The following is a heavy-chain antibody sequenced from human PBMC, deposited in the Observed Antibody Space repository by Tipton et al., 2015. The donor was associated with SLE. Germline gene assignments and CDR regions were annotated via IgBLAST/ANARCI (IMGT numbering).Heavy chain of an antibody. J-gene: IGHJ4*02. CDR1: GGSLSGSSYY. CDR2: VHHSGST. Sequence: TLSLTCTVSGGSLSGSSYYWGWIRQPPGKGLEWIGSVHHSGSTYHNPSLKSRVTILVDTSKNQFSLKLSSVTAADTAVYYCVRDPSHLGPSDYWGQGALVTVSS. D-gene: IGHD1-26*01. CDR3: VRDPSHLGPSDY. V-gene: IGHV4-39*07.